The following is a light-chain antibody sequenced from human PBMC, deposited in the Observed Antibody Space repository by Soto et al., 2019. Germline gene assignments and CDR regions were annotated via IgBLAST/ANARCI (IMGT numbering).Light chain of an antibody. Sequence: STATLSLSTGERDTLSCRVSQSVSSSYLAWYQQKPGQAPRLLIHGASTRATGIPARFSGSGSGTDFTLTISCLQPEDFATYYCQQLNSYPITFGQGTRLEI. J-gene: IGKJ5*01. CDR2: GAS. V-gene: IGKV3D-7*01. CDR3: QQLNSYPIT. CDR1: QSVSSSY.